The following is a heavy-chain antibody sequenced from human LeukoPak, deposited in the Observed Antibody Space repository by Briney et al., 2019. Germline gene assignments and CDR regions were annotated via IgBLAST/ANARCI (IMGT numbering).Heavy chain of an antibody. CDR2: IYYSGST. CDR3: GRFYDSSGYYYFDY. Sequence: SETLSLTCTVSGGSISSYYWSWIRQPPGKGLEWIGYIYYSGSTNYNPSLKSRVTISVDTSKNQFSLKLSSVTAADTAVYYCGRFYDSSGYYYFDYWGQGTLVTVSS. D-gene: IGHD3-22*01. CDR1: GGSISSYY. V-gene: IGHV4-59*01. J-gene: IGHJ4*02.